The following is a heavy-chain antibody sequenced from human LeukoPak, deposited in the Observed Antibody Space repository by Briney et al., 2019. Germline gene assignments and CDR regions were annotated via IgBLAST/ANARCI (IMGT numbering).Heavy chain of an antibody. V-gene: IGHV4-39*07. D-gene: IGHD1-26*01. J-gene: IGHJ4*02. CDR3: ARARGVGATISS. Sequence: SETLSLTCTVSGGSISSSSYYWGWIRQPPGKGLEWIGSIYYSGSTNYNPSLKSRVTISVDTSKNQFSLKLSSVTAADTAVYYCARARGVGATISSWGQGTLVTVSS. CDR1: GGSISSSSYY. CDR2: IYYSGST.